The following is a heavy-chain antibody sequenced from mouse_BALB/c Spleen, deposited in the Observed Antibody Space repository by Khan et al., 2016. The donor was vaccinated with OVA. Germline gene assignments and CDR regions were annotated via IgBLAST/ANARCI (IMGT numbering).Heavy chain of an antibody. CDR2: IWAGGST. J-gene: IGHJ2*01. V-gene: IGHV2-9*02. CDR3: ARNREPDYFDY. Sequence: QVQLQQPGPGLVAPSQSLSITCTVTGFSLTSYAIHWIRQPPGKGLEWLGVIWAGGSTNYNSALMSRLSISKDNSKSQVFLKMNSLQTHDTAMYYCARNREPDYFDYWGQGTTLTGSS. CDR1: GFSLTSYA.